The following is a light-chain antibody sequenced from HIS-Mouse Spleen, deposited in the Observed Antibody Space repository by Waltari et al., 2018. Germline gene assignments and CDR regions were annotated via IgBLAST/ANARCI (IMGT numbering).Light chain of an antibody. J-gene: IGLJ2*01. V-gene: IGLV3-10*01. CDR1: ALPTKY. CDR3: YSTDSSGNHRV. CDR2: EDS. Sequence: SYELTPPPSVSVSPGQTDRITCSGDALPTKYAYWYQQKSGQAPVLVIYEDSKRPSGIPERFSGSSSGTMATLTISGAQVEDEADYYCYSTDSSGNHRVFGGGTKLTVL.